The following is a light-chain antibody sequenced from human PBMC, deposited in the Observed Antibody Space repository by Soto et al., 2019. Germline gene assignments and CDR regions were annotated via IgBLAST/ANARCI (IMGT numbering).Light chain of an antibody. Sequence: DVVMTQTPLYSPVTLGQPASLSCRPIQSLAHSDGNTYLSWLQQRPGQPPRLLIYKVSNRLSGVPDRFSASGAETDFTLKISRVEAEDVGLYYCMQATHFPRTFGQGTKVEIK. CDR3: MQATHFPRT. CDR2: KVS. CDR1: QSLAHSDGNTY. J-gene: IGKJ1*01. V-gene: IGKV2-24*01.